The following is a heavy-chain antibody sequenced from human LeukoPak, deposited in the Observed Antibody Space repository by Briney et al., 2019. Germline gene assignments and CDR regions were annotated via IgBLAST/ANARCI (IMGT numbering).Heavy chain of an antibody. V-gene: IGHV1-18*01. CDR3: ARDDSGAKVDIDY. CDR1: GYSFSDYG. D-gene: IGHD5-12*01. Sequence: ASVKVSCTASGYSFSDYGFSWVRQAPGQGLGWLGWISAYNGNRNYAQKVEGRVTMTTDTSTSTAYLELRGLRPDDTTVYYCARDDSGAKVDIDYWGQGTLLIVSS. CDR2: ISAYNGNR. J-gene: IGHJ4*02.